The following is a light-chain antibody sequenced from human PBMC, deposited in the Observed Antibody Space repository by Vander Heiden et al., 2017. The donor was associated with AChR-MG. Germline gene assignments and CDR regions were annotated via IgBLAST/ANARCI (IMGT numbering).Light chain of an antibody. CDR3: RQALQTPGT. Sequence: DIVMTQSPLSLPVTPGEPASISCRSSQSLLHSNGYNYLDWYLQKPGQSPQLLIYLGSSRASGVPDRFSGSGSGTDFTLKISRVEAEDVGVYYCRQALQTPGTFGGGTKVEIK. J-gene: IGKJ4*01. V-gene: IGKV2-28*01. CDR1: QSLLHSNGYNY. CDR2: LGS.